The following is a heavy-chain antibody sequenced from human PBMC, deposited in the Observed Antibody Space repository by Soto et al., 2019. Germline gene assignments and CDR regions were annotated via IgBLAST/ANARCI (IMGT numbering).Heavy chain of an antibody. J-gene: IGHJ4*02. CDR2: ISVSSSYT. D-gene: IGHD4-17*01. Sequence: LRLSCAASGFTFSDYYMFWIRQAPGKGLEWVSHISVSSSYTNYADSVKGRFTISRDNANKSLYLQMNSLRAEDTGVYYCARSHDYGDYEIGYWGQGTMVTVSS. V-gene: IGHV3-11*06. CDR3: ARSHDYGDYEIGY. CDR1: GFTFSDYY.